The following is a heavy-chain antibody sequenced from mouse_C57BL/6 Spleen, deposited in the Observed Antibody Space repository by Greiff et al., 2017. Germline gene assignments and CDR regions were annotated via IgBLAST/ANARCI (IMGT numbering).Heavy chain of an antibody. Sequence: LQQSGPELVKPGASVKISCKASGYAFSSSWMNWVKQRPGKGLEWIGRIYPGDGDTNYNGKFKGKATLTADKSSSTAYMQLSSLTSEDSAVYFCARGGSSPYAMDYWGQGTSVTVSS. CDR3: ARGGSSPYAMDY. J-gene: IGHJ4*01. D-gene: IGHD1-1*01. V-gene: IGHV1-82*01. CDR2: IYPGDGDT. CDR1: GYAFSSSW.